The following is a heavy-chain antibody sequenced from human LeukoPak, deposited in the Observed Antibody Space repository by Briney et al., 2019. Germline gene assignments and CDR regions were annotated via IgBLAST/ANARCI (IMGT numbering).Heavy chain of an antibody. J-gene: IGHJ6*03. Sequence: PSETLSLTCTVSGDSITSGSYYWSWIRQPAGKGLEWVGRIFISGGTNYNPSLRSRVTMSLDTSKNQFSLKLYSVTAADTAVYYCARGGSTLHSAGGHDIEFYYYYYMDVWGKGTTVTISS. CDR2: IFISGGT. V-gene: IGHV4-61*02. CDR3: ARGGSTLHSAGGHDIEFYYYYYMDV. D-gene: IGHD3-9*01. CDR1: GDSITSGSYY.